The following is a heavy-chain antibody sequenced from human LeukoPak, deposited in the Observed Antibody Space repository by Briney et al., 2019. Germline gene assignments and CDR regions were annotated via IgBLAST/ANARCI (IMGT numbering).Heavy chain of an antibody. Sequence: PGGSLRLSCAASAFTLSGYWMTWVRQAPGKGLEWVANINRDGSETHYVDSVKGRFTISRDNARNSLFLQMDSLRAEDTALYFCARDDGGRYSAGWYDAFDIWGPGTMVTVSS. CDR3: ARDDGGRYSAGWYDAFDI. D-gene: IGHD6-13*01. CDR2: INRDGSET. J-gene: IGHJ3*02. CDR1: AFTLSGYW. V-gene: IGHV3-7*01.